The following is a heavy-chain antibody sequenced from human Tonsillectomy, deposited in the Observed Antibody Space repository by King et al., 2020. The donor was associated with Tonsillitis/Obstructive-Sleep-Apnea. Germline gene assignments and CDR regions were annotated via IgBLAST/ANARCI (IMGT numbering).Heavy chain of an antibody. CDR1: GYSFTSYW. CDR2: IDPSESYT. D-gene: IGHD5-24*01. J-gene: IGHJ6*02. V-gene: IGHV5-10-1*01. Sequence: VQLQQSGAEVKKPGESLRISCKGSGYSFTSYWISWVRQMPGKGLEWMGRIDPSESYTNYSPSSQGHITISVDKSISTAYLQWSSLKASDTAMYCCARHLRDVYKYAYYYGMDVWGQGTTVTVSS. CDR3: ARHLRDVYKYAYYYGMDV.